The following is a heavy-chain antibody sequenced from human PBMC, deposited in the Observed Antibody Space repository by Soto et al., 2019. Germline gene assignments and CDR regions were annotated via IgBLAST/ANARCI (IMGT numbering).Heavy chain of an antibody. CDR1: GFTFNIYA. Sequence: EVQLLESGGDLIQPGGSLRLSCAASGFTFNIYAMTWVRQAPGKGLEWVSAISRYGDFTYYADSVEGRFTISRDNSKKTLYLQMNSLRAADTAVYYCAKDRYFDHDSRGYLFDPWGQGTLVTVSS. V-gene: IGHV3-23*01. J-gene: IGHJ5*02. CDR2: ISRYGDFT. CDR3: AKDRYFDHDSRGYLFDP. D-gene: IGHD3-22*01.